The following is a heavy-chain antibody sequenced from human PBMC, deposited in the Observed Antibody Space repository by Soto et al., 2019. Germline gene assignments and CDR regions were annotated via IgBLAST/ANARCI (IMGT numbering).Heavy chain of an antibody. CDR1: GFTFDDYA. Sequence: GGSLRLSCAASGFTFDDYAMDWVRQAPGKXLEWVSLISWDGGSTYYADSVKGRFTISRDNSKNSLYLQMNSLRAEDTALYYCAKDMGPYYSSSRYVVDYWGQGTLVTVSS. CDR3: AKDMGPYYSSSRYVVDY. V-gene: IGHV3-43D*04. J-gene: IGHJ4*02. D-gene: IGHD6-13*01. CDR2: ISWDGGST.